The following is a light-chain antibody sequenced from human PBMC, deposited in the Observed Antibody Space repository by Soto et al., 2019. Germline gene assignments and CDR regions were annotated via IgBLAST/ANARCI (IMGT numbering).Light chain of an antibody. Sequence: QSVLTQAASGSGSPGQSIAISCTGTSSDVGGYNYVSWYQQHPGKTPKLMICDVSNRPSGVSNRFSGSKSGNTASLTISGLQAEDEAEYYCSSYTSSSTYVFGTGTKVTVL. V-gene: IGLV2-14*03. CDR3: SSYTSSSTYV. CDR2: DVS. J-gene: IGLJ1*01. CDR1: SSDVGGYNY.